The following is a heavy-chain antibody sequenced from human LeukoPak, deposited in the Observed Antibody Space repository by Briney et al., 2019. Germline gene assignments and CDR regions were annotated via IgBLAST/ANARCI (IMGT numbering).Heavy chain of an antibody. V-gene: IGHV3-23*01. CDR2: ISGSGGST. Sequence: GGPLRLSCVASGFTFSSYGMSWVRQAPGKGLEWVSAISGSGGSTYYADSVKGRFTISRDNSKNTLYLQMNSLRAEDTAVYYCAKDHDGSYSDYWGQGTLVTVSS. CDR3: AKDHDGSYSDY. D-gene: IGHD1-26*01. J-gene: IGHJ4*02. CDR1: GFTFSSYG.